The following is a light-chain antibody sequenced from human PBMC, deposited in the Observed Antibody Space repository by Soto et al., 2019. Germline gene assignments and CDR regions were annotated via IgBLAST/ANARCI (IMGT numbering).Light chain of an antibody. CDR1: SSNIGGNT. V-gene: IGLV1-44*01. Sequence: QSVLTQPPSASGTPGQRVTISCSGSSSNIGGNTVNLYRQVPGTAPKLLIYSNDQRPSGVPDLLSGSKSGTSASLAISGLQSEDEADYYCAAWDDSLDGLYVFGTGTKVTVL. J-gene: IGLJ1*01. CDR2: SND. CDR3: AAWDDSLDGLYV.